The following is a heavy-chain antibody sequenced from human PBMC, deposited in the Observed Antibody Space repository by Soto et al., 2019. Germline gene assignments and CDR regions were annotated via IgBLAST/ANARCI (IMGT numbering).Heavy chain of an antibody. CDR1: GGTFSTYP. CDR2: FIPLFGTA. V-gene: IGHV1-69*06. D-gene: IGHD1-26*01. CDR3: AREGASIVGATGAFDI. Sequence: QEQLVQSGAEVKRPGSLVKVSCTASGGTFSTYPIHWVRQAPGQGLEWMGGFIPLFGTANFAQKFQGRLTLTADKSTTTAYMELVSLRSDDTAVYYCAREGASIVGATGAFDIWGQGTLVSVSS. J-gene: IGHJ3*02.